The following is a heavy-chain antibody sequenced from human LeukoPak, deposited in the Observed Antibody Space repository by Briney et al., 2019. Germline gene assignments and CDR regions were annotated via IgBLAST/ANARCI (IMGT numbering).Heavy chain of an antibody. J-gene: IGHJ4*02. CDR2: IYPGDSDT. Sequence: GESLKISCKGSGYSFTSYWIGWGRQMPGKGLEWMGIIYPGDSDTRYSPSFQGQVTISADKSISTAYLQWSSLKASDTAMYYCARRAVGATQGSYYFDYWGQGTPVTVSS. CDR3: ARRAVGATQGSYYFDY. CDR1: GYSFTSYW. D-gene: IGHD1-26*01. V-gene: IGHV5-51*01.